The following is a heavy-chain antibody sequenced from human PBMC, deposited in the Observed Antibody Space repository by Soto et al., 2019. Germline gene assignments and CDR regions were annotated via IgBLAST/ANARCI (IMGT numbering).Heavy chain of an antibody. CDR2: IFPGDSNI. J-gene: IGHJ4*02. CDR1: GYSFTTYW. D-gene: IGHD2-15*01. V-gene: IGHV5-51*01. CDR3: ARRGYGGNEGYFDH. Sequence: PGESLKISCKGSGYSFTTYWIGWVRQMPGKGLEWMGIIFPGDSNIRYSPSFQGQVTMSADKSISTAYLQWSSLKASDTAMYYCARRGYGGNEGYFDHWGQGTLVTVSS.